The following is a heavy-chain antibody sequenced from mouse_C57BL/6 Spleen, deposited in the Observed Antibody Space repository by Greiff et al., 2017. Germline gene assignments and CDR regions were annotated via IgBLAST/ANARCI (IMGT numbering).Heavy chain of an antibody. V-gene: IGHV1-82*01. Sequence: VKLVESGPELVKPGASVKISCKASGYAFSSSWMNWVKQRPGKGLEWIGRIYPGDGDTNYNGKFKGKATLTADKSSSTAYMQLSSLTSEDSAVYFCARSYYDGYYAWFAYWGQGTLVTVSA. CDR2: IYPGDGDT. CDR3: ARSYYDGYYAWFAY. J-gene: IGHJ3*01. D-gene: IGHD2-3*01. CDR1: GYAFSSSW.